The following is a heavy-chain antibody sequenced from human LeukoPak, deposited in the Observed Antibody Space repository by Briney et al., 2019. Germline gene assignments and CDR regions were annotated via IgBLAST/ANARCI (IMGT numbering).Heavy chain of an antibody. CDR1: GGSISSYY. Sequence: PSETLSLTCTVSGGSISSYYWSWIRQPPGKGLEWIGEINHSGSTNYNPSLKSRVTISVDTSKNQFSLKLSSVTAADTAVYYCARGIIVNSRYFDWLSFSNWFDPWGQGTLVTVSS. CDR3: ARGIIVNSRYFDWLSFSNWFDP. D-gene: IGHD3-9*01. V-gene: IGHV4-34*01. CDR2: INHSGST. J-gene: IGHJ5*02.